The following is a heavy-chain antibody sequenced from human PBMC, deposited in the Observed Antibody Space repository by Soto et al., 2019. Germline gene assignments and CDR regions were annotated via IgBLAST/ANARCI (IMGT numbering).Heavy chain of an antibody. CDR1: GGSISSGHYY. CDR3: ARRLIAAAVTAWFDP. J-gene: IGHJ5*02. Sequence: SETLSLTCTVSGGSISSGHYYWSWVRQPPGKGLEWIGYIYYSGSTYYNPSLKSRVTISVDTSKNRFSLKLSSVTAADTAVYYCARRLIAAAVTAWFDPWGQGTLVTVSS. V-gene: IGHV4-30-4*01. CDR2: IYYSGST. D-gene: IGHD6-13*01.